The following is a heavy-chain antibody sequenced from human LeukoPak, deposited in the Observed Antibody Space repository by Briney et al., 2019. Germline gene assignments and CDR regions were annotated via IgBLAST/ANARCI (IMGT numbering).Heavy chain of an antibody. J-gene: IGHJ4*02. Sequence: SETLSLTCTVSGGSISSGSYYWSWIRQPAGKGLEWIGRIYTSGSTNYNPSLKSRVTISLDASKNQFSLKLTSVTAADTAVYYCARLGGYSGYGLDYWGQGTLVTVSS. D-gene: IGHD5-12*01. CDR1: GGSISSGSYY. CDR3: ARLGGYSGYGLDY. V-gene: IGHV4-61*02. CDR2: IYTSGST.